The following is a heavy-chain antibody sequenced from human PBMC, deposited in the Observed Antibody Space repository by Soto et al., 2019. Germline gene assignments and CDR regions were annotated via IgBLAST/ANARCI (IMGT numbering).Heavy chain of an antibody. J-gene: IGHJ5*02. Sequence: PSEPLSLTCTVSGASISGFYWSWIRKSAGKGLEWIGRIYATGTTDYNPSLKSRVMMSVDTSKKQFSLKLRSVTAADTAVYYCVRDGTKTLRDGFDPWGQG. CDR2: IYATGTT. CDR3: VRDGTKTLRDGFDP. D-gene: IGHD1-1*01. CDR1: GASISGFY. V-gene: IGHV4-4*07.